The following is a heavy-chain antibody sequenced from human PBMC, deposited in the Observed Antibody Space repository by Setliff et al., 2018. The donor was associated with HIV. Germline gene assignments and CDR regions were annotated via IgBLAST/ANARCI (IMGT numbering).Heavy chain of an antibody. CDR2: ISGSGGST. Sequence: LRLSCAASGFTFSSYAMTWVRQARGKGLEWVSVISGSGGSTYYADSVRGRFTIARDNSKNTLYLQMNSLRAEDTAVYYCATMASSFHMDVWGKGTTVTVSS. CDR3: ATMASSFHMDV. V-gene: IGHV3-23*01. J-gene: IGHJ6*03. CDR1: GFTFSSYA. D-gene: IGHD2-2*01.